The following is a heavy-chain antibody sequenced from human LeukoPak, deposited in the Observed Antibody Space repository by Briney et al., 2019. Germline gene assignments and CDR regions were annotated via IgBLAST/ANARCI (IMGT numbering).Heavy chain of an antibody. CDR2: IGTRSNPI. CDR3: AREARGSGRDFDY. D-gene: IGHD1-26*01. V-gene: IGHV3-11*01. J-gene: IGHJ4*02. CDR1: GFSFSDFY. Sequence: PGRSLRLSCAASGFSFSDFYMSWIRQAPGRGLEWISYIGTRSNPIYYADSVKGRFTISRDDAKNSLYLQMNSLRDEDTAVYFCAREARGSGRDFDYWGQGVLVTVSS.